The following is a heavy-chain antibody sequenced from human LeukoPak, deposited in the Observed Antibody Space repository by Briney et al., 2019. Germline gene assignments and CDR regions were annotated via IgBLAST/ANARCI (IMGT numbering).Heavy chain of an antibody. J-gene: IGHJ4*02. CDR2: ISAYNGNT. V-gene: IGHV1-18*01. CDR3: AGDLVYGGNSSPFDY. CDR1: GYTFTNYG. D-gene: IGHD4-23*01. Sequence: ASVKVSCKASGYTFTNYGISWVRQAPGQGLEWMGWISAYNGNTNYAQKLQGRVTMTTDTSTSTAYMELRSLRSDDTAVYYCAGDLVYGGNSSPFDYWGQGTLVTVSS.